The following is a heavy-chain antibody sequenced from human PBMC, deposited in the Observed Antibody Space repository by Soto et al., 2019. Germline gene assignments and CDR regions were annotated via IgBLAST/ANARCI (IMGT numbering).Heavy chain of an antibody. CDR1: GFTFSSYA. Sequence: PGGPLRLSCXASGFTFSSYAMSWVRQAPGKGLEWVSAISGSGGSTYYADSVKGRFTISRDNSKNTLYLQMNSLRAEDTAVYYCAKDDGDYDFYWGQGTLVTVSS. J-gene: IGHJ4*02. D-gene: IGHD4-17*01. CDR3: AKDDGDYDFY. CDR2: ISGSGGST. V-gene: IGHV3-23*01.